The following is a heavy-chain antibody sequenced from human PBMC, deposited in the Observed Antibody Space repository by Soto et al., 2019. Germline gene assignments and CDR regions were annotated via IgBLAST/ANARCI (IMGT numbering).Heavy chain of an antibody. J-gene: IGHJ4*02. V-gene: IGHV4-31*01. Sequence: QVQLQESGPGLVKPSRTLSLTCSVSGGSISSGGYYWSWIRQHPGKGLEWYGYIYYGGSTCSNPSLKSLVTISEDTSKTQSPLKLTSVTAADTSVYYGAKAEAAAGTVGDWGQGTLVTFSS. CDR1: GGSISSGGYY. D-gene: IGHD6-13*01. CDR2: IYYGGST. CDR3: AKAEAAAGTVGD.